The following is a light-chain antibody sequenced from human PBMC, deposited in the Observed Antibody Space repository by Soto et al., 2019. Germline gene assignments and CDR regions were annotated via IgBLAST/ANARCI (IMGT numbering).Light chain of an antibody. Sequence: EIVLTQSPATLSVSPGERATLSCRADQSVRDDLAWYQQKPGQAPRLLFYGVSTRATGIPVRFSASGSGTEFTLTISSLQSEDFAVYYCQQYNHWPRGYTFGQGTKLELK. CDR2: GVS. CDR1: QSVRDD. CDR3: QQYNHWPRGYT. V-gene: IGKV3-15*01. J-gene: IGKJ2*01.